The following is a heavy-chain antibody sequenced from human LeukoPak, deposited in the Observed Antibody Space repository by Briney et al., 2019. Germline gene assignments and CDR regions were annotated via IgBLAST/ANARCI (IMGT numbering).Heavy chain of an antibody. CDR1: GFTFSSYS. CDR3: ARDLSGNTVTVDY. D-gene: IGHD4-17*01. V-gene: IGHV3-48*01. J-gene: IGHJ4*02. CDR2: ISSSSSTI. Sequence: PGGSLRLSCAASGFTFSSYSMNWVRQAPGKGLEWVSYISSSSSTIYYADSVKGRFTISRDNAKNSLYLQMNSLRAEDTAVYYCARDLSGNTVTVDYWGQGTLVTVSS.